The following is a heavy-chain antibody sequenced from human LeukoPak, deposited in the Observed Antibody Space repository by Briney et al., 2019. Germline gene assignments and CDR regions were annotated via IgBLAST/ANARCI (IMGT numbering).Heavy chain of an antibody. Sequence: SETLSLTCTVSGGSISSGSYYWSWIRQPAGKGLEWIGRIYTSGSTNYNPSLKSRVTISVDTSKNQFSLKLSSVTAADTAVYYCARSTYYDFWSGLVYYMDVWGKGTTVTVSS. CDR2: IYTSGST. V-gene: IGHV4-61*02. CDR1: GGSISSGSYY. D-gene: IGHD3-3*01. CDR3: ARSTYYDFWSGLVYYMDV. J-gene: IGHJ6*03.